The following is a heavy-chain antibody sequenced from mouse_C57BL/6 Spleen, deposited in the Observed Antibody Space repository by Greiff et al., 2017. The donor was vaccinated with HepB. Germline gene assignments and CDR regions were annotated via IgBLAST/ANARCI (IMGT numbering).Heavy chain of an antibody. Sequence: EVQRVESGGGLVKPGGSLKLSCAASGFTFSSYAMSWVRQTPEKRLEWVATISDGGSYTYYPDNVKGRFTISRDNAKNNLYLQMSHLKSEDTAMYYCARDRGYYGSSYYFDDWGQGTTLTVSS. J-gene: IGHJ2*01. CDR1: GFTFSSYA. CDR3: ARDRGYYGSSYYFDD. V-gene: IGHV5-4*01. CDR2: ISDGGSYT. D-gene: IGHD1-1*01.